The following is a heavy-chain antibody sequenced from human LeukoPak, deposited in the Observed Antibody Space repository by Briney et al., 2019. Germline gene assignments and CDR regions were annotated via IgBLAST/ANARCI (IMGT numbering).Heavy chain of an antibody. Sequence: GRSLRLSCAASGFTFSSYAMHWVRQAPGKGLEWVAVISYGGSNKYYADSVKGRFTISRDNAKNSLYLQMNSLRAEDTAVYYCVGLGENYWGQGTLVTVSS. CDR1: GFTFSSYA. CDR3: VGLGENY. V-gene: IGHV3-30-3*01. CDR2: ISYGGSNK. J-gene: IGHJ4*02. D-gene: IGHD3-10*01.